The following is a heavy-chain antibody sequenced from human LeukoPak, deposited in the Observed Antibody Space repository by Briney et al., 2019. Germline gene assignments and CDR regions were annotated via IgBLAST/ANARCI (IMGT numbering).Heavy chain of an antibody. CDR1: GFTFSSYA. J-gene: IGHJ4*02. D-gene: IGHD3-10*01. V-gene: IGHV3-23*01. CDR3: AKDPGRDYYGSGSYVDY. Sequence: GGSLRLSCAASGFTFSSYAMSWVRQAPGKGLEWASAISGSGGSTYYADSVKGRFTISRDNSKNTLYLQMNSLRAEDTAVYYCAKDPGRDYYGSGSYVDYWGQGTLVTVSS. CDR2: ISGSGGST.